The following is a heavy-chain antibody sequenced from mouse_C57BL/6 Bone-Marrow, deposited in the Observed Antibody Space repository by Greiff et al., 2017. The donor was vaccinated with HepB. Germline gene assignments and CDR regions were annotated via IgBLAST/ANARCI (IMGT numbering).Heavy chain of an antibody. CDR1: GYTFTSYW. Sequence: VQLQQPGAELVKPGASVKMSCKASGYTFTSYWITWVKQRPGQGLEWIGDIYPGSGSTNYNEKFKRKATLTEDTAASTAYLQLSSLTSEDSAVCDWARGGYGSSYAWWGQGTLVTVSA. D-gene: IGHD1-1*01. J-gene: IGHJ3*01. V-gene: IGHV1-55*01. CDR2: IYPGSGST. CDR3: ARGGYGSSYAW.